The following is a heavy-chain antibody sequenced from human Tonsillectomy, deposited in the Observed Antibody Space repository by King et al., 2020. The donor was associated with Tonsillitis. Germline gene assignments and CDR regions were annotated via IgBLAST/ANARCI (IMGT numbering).Heavy chain of an antibody. CDR3: AREYDILTSSTEHENFDY. CDR1: GFTFSSYY. Sequence: DVQLVESGGGLVKPGGSLRLSCAASGFTFSSYYMNWVRQAPGKGLEWVSCISSTSRYIYYADSVKGRFTISRDNAKNSLYLQMNSLRAEDTAVYYCAREYDILTSSTEHENFDYWGQGTLVTVSS. CDR2: ISSTSRYI. J-gene: IGHJ4*02. V-gene: IGHV3-21*01. D-gene: IGHD3-9*01.